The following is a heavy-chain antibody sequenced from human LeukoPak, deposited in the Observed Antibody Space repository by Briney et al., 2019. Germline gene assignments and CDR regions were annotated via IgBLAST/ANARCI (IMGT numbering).Heavy chain of an antibody. CDR3: ARGRSGLAAAGTYDY. J-gene: IGHJ4*02. D-gene: IGHD6-13*01. Sequence: ASVKVSCKASGYTFTSSDINWVRQAAGQGLEGMGWINPNSGRTGYAQKFQGRVTMTANTSINTAYMELSSLRFDDTAVYYCARGRSGLAAAGTYDYWGQGTLITVTS. CDR1: GYTFTSSD. CDR2: INPNSGRT. V-gene: IGHV1-8*01.